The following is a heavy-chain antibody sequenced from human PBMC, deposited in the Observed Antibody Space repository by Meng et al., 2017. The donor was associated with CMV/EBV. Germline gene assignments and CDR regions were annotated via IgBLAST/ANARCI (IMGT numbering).Heavy chain of an antibody. J-gene: IGHJ6*02. CDR1: GFTFSSYW. D-gene: IGHD6-6*01. CDR2: IYSGGSST. CDR3: ARAVGRAALTYYYGMDV. Sequence: GESLKISCAASGFTFSSYWMSWVRQAPGKGLEWVSVIYSGGSSTYYADSVKGRFTISRDNSKNTLYLQMNSLRAEDTAVYYCARAVGRAALTYYYGMDVWGQGTTVTVSS. V-gene: IGHV3-23*03.